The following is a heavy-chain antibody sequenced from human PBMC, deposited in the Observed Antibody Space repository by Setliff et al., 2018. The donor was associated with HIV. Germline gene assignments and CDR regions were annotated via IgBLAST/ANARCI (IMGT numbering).Heavy chain of an antibody. CDR2: INHSGRT. CDR3: AAATTLLSPRA. Sequence: PSETLSLTCAVYGGSFTNYFWSWIRQSPGKGLEWIGEINHSGRTKYNPSLESRLTISVDTAKNQFSLKLSSVPAADTAVYYCAAATTLLSPRACGQGTLVTVSS. D-gene: IGHD2-15*01. CDR1: GGSFTNYF. V-gene: IGHV4-34*01. J-gene: IGHJ5*02.